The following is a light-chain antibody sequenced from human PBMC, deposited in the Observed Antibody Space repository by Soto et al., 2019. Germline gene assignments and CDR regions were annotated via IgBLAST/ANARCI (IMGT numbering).Light chain of an antibody. Sequence: DIQMYLSPSTLSATVGDGVTITCRASQSISSWLAWYQQKPGKAPKLLIYDASSLESGVPSRFSGSGSGTEFTLTISSLQPDDFTPYCCQVLTSYLRTLAQGGKVDI. CDR3: QVLTSYLRT. V-gene: IGKV1-5*01. J-gene: IGKJ1*01. CDR2: DAS. CDR1: QSISSW.